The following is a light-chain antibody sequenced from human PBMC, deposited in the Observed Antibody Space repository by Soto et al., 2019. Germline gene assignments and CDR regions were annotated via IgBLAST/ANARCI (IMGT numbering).Light chain of an antibody. J-gene: IGKJ4*01. CDR1: QSISSY. CDR2: VAS. Sequence: DIQMTQSPSSLSASLGDRVTITGRASQSISSYLNWYQQKPGKAPKLIINVASTLQSGVPSRFSGSGSGTDCTLAISSLQPEDVATYYCQQSSSTPQTFGGGTKVDIK. V-gene: IGKV1-39*01. CDR3: QQSSSTPQT.